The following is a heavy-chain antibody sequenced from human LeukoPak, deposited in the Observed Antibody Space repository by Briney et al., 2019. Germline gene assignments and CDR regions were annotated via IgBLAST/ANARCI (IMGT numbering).Heavy chain of an antibody. D-gene: IGHD1-26*01. CDR2: ISSSGSTI. V-gene: IGHV3-48*03. CDR1: GFTFSSYE. Sequence: GGSLRLSCAASGFTFSSYEMNWVRQAPGKGLEWVSYISSSGSTIYYADSVKGRFTISRDNAKNSLYLQMNSLGAEDTAVYYCARVGATTRSGDYWGQGTLVTVSS. J-gene: IGHJ4*02. CDR3: ARVGATTRSGDY.